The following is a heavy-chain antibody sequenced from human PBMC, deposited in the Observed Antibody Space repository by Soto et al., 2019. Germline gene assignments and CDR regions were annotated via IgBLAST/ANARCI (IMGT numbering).Heavy chain of an antibody. CDR3: ARHSDIVVVPAEGNWFDP. Sequence: PGESLKISCKGSGYSFTSYWISWVRQMPGKGLEWMGRIDPSDSYTNYSPSFQGHVTISADKSISTAYLRWSSLKASDTAMYYCARHSDIVVVPAEGNWFDPWGQGTLVTVSS. D-gene: IGHD2-2*01. CDR2: IDPSDSYT. CDR1: GYSFTSYW. V-gene: IGHV5-10-1*01. J-gene: IGHJ5*02.